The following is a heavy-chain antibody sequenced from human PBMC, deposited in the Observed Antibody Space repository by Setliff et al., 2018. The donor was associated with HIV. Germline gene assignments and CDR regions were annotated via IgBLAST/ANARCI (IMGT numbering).Heavy chain of an antibody. V-gene: IGHV1-18*01. Sequence: ASVKVSCKASGYNFINYGISWVREAPGQGLEWMGWISAYNGNTNYAQKFQGRFIMTSDMSTSTADMELRNLRSDDTAVYYCARGSGEGNGAFDIWGQGTMVTVSS. CDR2: ISAYNGNT. CDR1: GYNFINYG. CDR3: ARGSGEGNGAFDI. D-gene: IGHD2-21*01. J-gene: IGHJ3*02.